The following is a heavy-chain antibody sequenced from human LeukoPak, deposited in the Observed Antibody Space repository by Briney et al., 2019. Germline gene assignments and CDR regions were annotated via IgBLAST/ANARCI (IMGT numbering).Heavy chain of an antibody. CDR1: GFTFSTYS. Sequence: GGSLRLSCAASGFTFSTYSLSWLRQAPGKGLEWVAKINKDGSEKGYVDSVKGRFTISRDNAKGSLYLQLNSLRAEDTAVYYCTRGFQRGDSPVWGQGTLVTVSS. CDR2: INKDGSEK. J-gene: IGHJ4*02. V-gene: IGHV3-7*01. D-gene: IGHD2-21*02. CDR3: TRGFQRGDSPV.